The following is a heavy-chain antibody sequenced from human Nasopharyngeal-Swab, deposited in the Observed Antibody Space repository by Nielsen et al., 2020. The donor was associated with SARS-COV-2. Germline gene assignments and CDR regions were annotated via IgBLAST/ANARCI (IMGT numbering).Heavy chain of an antibody. CDR1: GLTVNSNY. CDR3: ATHSPNYNCRDATCRYYYYYMGV. D-gene: IGHD4/OR15-4a*01. Sequence: GGSLRLSCAASGLTVNSNYMSWVRQAPGKGLEWVSVIFTGVSTYYADSVGGRFTISRDSSKNTVYLQMNSLRAEDTALYYCATHSPNYNCRDATCRYYYYYMGVWGKGTTVTVSS. J-gene: IGHJ6*03. CDR2: IFTGVST. V-gene: IGHV3-66*01.